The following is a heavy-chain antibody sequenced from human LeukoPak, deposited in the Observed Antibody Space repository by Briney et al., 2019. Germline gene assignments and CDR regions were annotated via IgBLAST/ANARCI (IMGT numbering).Heavy chain of an antibody. J-gene: IGHJ3*02. Sequence: GGSLRLSCAASGFTFSSYDMNWIRQTPSKGLEWVAVLSYDGSKKDYADSVKGRFTISRDNSKNTLYLQMNSLRAEDTDLYYCAKDLGGSSWLREHDTFDIWGQGTMVTVSS. D-gene: IGHD6-13*01. V-gene: IGHV3-30*18. CDR2: LSYDGSKK. CDR3: AKDLGGSSWLREHDTFDI. CDR1: GFTFSSYD.